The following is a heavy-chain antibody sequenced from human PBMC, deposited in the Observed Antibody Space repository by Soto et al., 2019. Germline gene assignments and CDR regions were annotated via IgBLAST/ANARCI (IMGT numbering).Heavy chain of an antibody. V-gene: IGHV3-23*01. CDR2: ISGSDGST. CDR3: ARRSCSWYFGY. D-gene: IGHD6-13*01. CDR1: GFTFSSYA. Sequence: EVQLLESGGGLVQPGGSLRLSCAASGFTFSSYAMNWVRQAPGKGLEWVSVISGSDGSTYYADSVKGRFTISRDNSKNTLNLQMNSLRAEDTAVYYCARRSCSWYFGYWGQGTLVTVSS. J-gene: IGHJ4*02.